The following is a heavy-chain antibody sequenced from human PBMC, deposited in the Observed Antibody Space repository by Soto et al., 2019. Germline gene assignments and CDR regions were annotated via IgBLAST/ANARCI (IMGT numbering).Heavy chain of an antibody. V-gene: IGHV3-23*01. Sequence: GGSLRLSCAASGFTFSSYAMSWVRQAPGKGLEWVSAISGSGGSTYYADSVKGRFTISRDNSKNTLYLQMNSLRAEDTAVHYCAKTYCTNGVCYTGQYYYYYYGMDVWGQGTTVTVSS. CDR3: AKTYCTNGVCYTGQYYYYYYGMDV. CDR2: ISGSGGST. D-gene: IGHD2-8*01. CDR1: GFTFSSYA. J-gene: IGHJ6*02.